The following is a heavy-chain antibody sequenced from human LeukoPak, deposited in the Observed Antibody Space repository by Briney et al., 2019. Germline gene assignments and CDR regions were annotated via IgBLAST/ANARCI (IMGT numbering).Heavy chain of an antibody. J-gene: IGHJ5*02. D-gene: IGHD3-16*01. Sequence: PSETLSLTCAVYGGSFSGYYWSWIRQPPGKGLEWIGEINHSGSTNYNPSLKSRVTISVDTSKSQFSLRLTSVTAADTAVYYCARGDLYDGGGRNWFDPWGQGTLVTVSS. CDR3: ARGDLYDGGGRNWFDP. CDR1: GGSFSGYY. V-gene: IGHV4-34*01. CDR2: INHSGST.